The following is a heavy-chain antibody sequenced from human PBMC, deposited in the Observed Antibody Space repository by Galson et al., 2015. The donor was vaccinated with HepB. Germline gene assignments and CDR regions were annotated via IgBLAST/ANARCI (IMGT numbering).Heavy chain of an antibody. CDR1: GFTFSNYA. Sequence: SLRLSCAASGFTFSNYAMSWVRQAPGKGLEWVSSIRGSGSRTYYADSVKGRFTISRDNSKNTPYLQMNSLRAEDTAVYYCAKGGDDIRVLEWLLDRNGMDVWGQGTTVTVSS. J-gene: IGHJ6*02. V-gene: IGHV3-23*01. CDR3: AKGGDDIRVLEWLLDRNGMDV. D-gene: IGHD3-3*01. CDR2: IRGSGSRT.